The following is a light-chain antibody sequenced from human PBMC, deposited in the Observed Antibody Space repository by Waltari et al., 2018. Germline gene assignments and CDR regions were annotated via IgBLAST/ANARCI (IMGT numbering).Light chain of an antibody. V-gene: IGKV3-15*01. CDR2: GAS. CDR1: QSVSSN. CDR3: QQYNNWPRT. Sequence: EIVTTQSPATLSVSPGERATLSCRASQSVSSNLAWYQQKPGQAPRLLIYGASTRATGIPARFSGSGSGTEFNLTISSLQSEDFAVYYCQQYNNWPRTFGQGTKVEIK. J-gene: IGKJ1*01.